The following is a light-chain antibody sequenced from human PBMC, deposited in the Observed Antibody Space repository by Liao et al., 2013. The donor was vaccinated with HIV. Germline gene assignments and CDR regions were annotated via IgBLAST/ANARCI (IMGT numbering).Light chain of an antibody. CDR1: NIESKS. J-gene: IGLJ2*01. V-gene: IGLV3-21*04. Sequence: SYVLTQPPSMSVAPGETARITCGGNNIESKSVHWYQRKPGQAPVLVIYYDSDRPAGIPERFSGSNSGNTATLTISRVEAGDEADYYCQVWDRSSDHVVFGGGTKLTVL. CDR3: QVWDRSSDHVV. CDR2: YDS.